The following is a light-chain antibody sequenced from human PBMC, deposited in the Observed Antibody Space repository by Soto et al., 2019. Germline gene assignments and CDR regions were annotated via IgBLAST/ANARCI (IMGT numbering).Light chain of an antibody. V-gene: IGKV1-39*01. CDR3: QQSYSYVCT. CDR1: QSIGSY. CDR2: AAT. Sequence: DIQMTQSPSSLSASVGDRVTITCRASQSIGSYLHRYQQKPRTAPKLLIYAATTLQSGVPSRFSGSGSGTAFTLTISSLQPEDFATYYCQQSYSYVCTFGQGTKLEIK. J-gene: IGKJ2*02.